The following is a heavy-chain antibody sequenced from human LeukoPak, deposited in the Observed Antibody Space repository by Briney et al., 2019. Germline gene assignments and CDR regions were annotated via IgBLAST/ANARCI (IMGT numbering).Heavy chain of an antibody. CDR3: AREGDRDLAIDSSGYYPISYFDY. V-gene: IGHV4-31*03. D-gene: IGHD3-22*01. CDR1: GGSISSSSYY. J-gene: IGHJ4*02. Sequence: PSETLSLTCTVSGGSISSSSYYWGWIRQHPGKGLEWIGYIYYSGSTYYNPSLKSRVTISVDTSKNQFSLKLSSVTAADTAVYYCAREGDRDLAIDSSGYYPISYFDYWGQGTLVTVSS. CDR2: IYYSGST.